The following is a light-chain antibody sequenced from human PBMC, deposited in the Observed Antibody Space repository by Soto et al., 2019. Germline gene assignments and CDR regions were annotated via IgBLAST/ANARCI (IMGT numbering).Light chain of an antibody. J-gene: IGLJ1*01. CDR1: SSDVGGYNY. V-gene: IGLV2-14*01. Sequence: QSVLTQPASVSGSPGQSITISCTGTSSDVGGYNYVSWYQQHPRKAPKLMIYEVSNRPSGVSNRFSGSKSGNTASLTISGLQAVDGADYYCTSYTSISLYVFGTGTKVTVL. CDR2: EVS. CDR3: TSYTSISLYV.